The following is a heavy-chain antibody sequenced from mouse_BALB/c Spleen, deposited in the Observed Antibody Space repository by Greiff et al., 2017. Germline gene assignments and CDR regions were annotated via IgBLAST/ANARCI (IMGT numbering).Heavy chain of an antibody. J-gene: IGHJ1*01. CDR1: GFTFSSFG. CDR2: ISSGSSTI. V-gene: IGHV5-17*02. D-gene: IGHD2-12*01. Sequence: EVQLVESGGGLVQPGGSRKLSCAASGFTFSSFGMHWVRQAPEKGLEWVAYISSGSSTIYYADTVKGRFTISRDNPKNTLFLQMTSLRSEDTAMYYCARRGYDVYFDVWGAGTTVTVSS. CDR3: ARRGYDVYFDV.